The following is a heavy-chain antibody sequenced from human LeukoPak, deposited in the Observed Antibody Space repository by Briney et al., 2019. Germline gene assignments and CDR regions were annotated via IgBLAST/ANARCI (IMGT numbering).Heavy chain of an antibody. CDR2: IKQDGSEK. Sequence: GGSLRLSCAASGFTFSSYGMSWVRQAPGKGLEWVANIKQDGSEKYYVDSVKGRFTISRDNAKNSLYLQMNSLRAEDTAVYYCARAVGSSWYYYYYMDVWGKGTTVTVSS. CDR1: GFTFSSYG. CDR3: ARAVGSSWYYYYYMDV. V-gene: IGHV3-7*01. D-gene: IGHD6-13*01. J-gene: IGHJ6*03.